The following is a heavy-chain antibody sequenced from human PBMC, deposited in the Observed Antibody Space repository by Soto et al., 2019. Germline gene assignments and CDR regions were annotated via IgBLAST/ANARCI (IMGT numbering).Heavy chain of an antibody. V-gene: IGHV3-33*06. CDR3: ANFRGGNSVGYFEY. Sequence: QAQLVESGGGVVQPGRSLRLSCAASGFTFSGHGMHWVRQAPGKGLEWVAVIWYDGSDKYYVDSAKGRFTISRDNSKNTLYLQMNSLRVEDTAVYYCANFRGGNSVGYFEYWGQGTLVSVSS. CDR2: IWYDGSDK. CDR1: GFTFSGHG. D-gene: IGHD2-15*01. J-gene: IGHJ4*02.